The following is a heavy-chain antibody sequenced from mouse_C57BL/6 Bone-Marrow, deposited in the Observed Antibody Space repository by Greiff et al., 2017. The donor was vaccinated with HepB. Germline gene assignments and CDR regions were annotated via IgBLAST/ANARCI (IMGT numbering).Heavy chain of an antibody. V-gene: IGHV5-12*01. CDR3: ARPYYGNSCAMDY. CDR1: GFTFSDYY. CDR2: ISNGGGST. Sequence: EVQRVESGGGLVQPGGSLKLSCAASGFTFSDYYMYWVRQTPEKRLEWVAYISNGGGSTYYPDTLKGRFTISRDNAKNTLYLQMSRLKSEDTAMYYCARPYYGNSCAMDYWGQGTSVTVSS. D-gene: IGHD2-10*01. J-gene: IGHJ4*01.